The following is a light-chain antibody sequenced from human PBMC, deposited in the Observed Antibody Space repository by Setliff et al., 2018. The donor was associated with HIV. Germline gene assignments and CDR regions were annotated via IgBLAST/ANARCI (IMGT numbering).Light chain of an antibody. Sequence: SYELTQPPSVSVAPGKTARITCGGDNIASKSVHWYQRKPGQAPLLVIFYDTDRPSGIPERFSASNSGNTATLIISSVEAGDEADYCCQAWDSSPDLPVVFGGGTKGTVL. CDR2: YDT. CDR3: QAWDSSPDLPVV. CDR1: NIASKS. J-gene: IGLJ2*01. V-gene: IGLV3-21*04.